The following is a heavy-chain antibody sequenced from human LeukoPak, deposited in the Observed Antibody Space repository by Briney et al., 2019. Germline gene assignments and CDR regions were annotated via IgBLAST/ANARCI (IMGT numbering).Heavy chain of an antibody. J-gene: IGHJ4*02. Sequence: SETLSLTCAVYGGSFSGYYWGWIRQPPGKGLEWIGSIFYDGTTYYNPSLKSRVTISVDTSKSQFSLTLRSVTAADTAVYYCARRVVAGTTVDFWGQGNLVTVSS. CDR1: GGSFSGYY. D-gene: IGHD6-19*01. CDR3: ARRVVAGTTVDF. V-gene: IGHV4-34*12. CDR2: IFYDGTT.